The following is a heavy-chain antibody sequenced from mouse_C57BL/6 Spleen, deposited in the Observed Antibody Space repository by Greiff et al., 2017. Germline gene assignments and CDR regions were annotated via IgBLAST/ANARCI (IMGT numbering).Heavy chain of an antibody. V-gene: IGHV1-55*01. Sequence: QVQLQQPGAELVKPGASVKMSCKASGYTFTSYWITWVKQRPGQGLEWIGDIYPGSGSTNYNEKFKSKATLTVDTSASTAYMQLSSLTSEDSAVYYCARYPFTTVRYFDVWGTGTTVTVSS. CDR1: GYTFTSYW. J-gene: IGHJ1*03. CDR2: IYPGSGST. CDR3: ARYPFTTVRYFDV. D-gene: IGHD1-1*01.